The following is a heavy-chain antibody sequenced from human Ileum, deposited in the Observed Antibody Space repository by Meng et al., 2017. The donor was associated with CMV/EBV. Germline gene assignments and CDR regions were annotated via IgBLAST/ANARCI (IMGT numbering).Heavy chain of an antibody. V-gene: IGHV4-39*07. CDR2: VYDDGKT. J-gene: IGHJ4*02. CDR1: GFPITTHGYY. CDR3: SRDVGECRVYSRLD. Sequence: SETLSLTCRVPGFPITTHGYYWGWTRQPPGKGLEWIGSVYDDGKTYYSPSLRSRVTISLDTTQSQFSLSLSSVTAADTAVYYCSRDVGECRVYSRLDWGQGTLVTVSS. D-gene: IGHD6-13*01.